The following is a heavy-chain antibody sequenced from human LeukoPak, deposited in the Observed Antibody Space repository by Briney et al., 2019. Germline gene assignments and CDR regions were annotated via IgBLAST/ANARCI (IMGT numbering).Heavy chain of an antibody. CDR3: ARDRPYEVWPELDYGGNSENWFDP. CDR1: GYTFTSYG. Sequence: ASVKVSCKASGYTFTSYGISWVRQAPGQGLEWMGWISAYNGNTNYAQKLQGRVTMTTDTSTSTAYMELRSLRSDDTAVYYCARDRPYEVWPELDYGGNSENWFDPWGQGTLVTVSS. J-gene: IGHJ5*02. D-gene: IGHD4-23*01. V-gene: IGHV1-18*01. CDR2: ISAYNGNT.